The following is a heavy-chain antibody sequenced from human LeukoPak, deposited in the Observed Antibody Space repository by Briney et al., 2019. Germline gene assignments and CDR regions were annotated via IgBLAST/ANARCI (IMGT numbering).Heavy chain of an antibody. CDR1: GYNFTNYW. CDR2: IYPGESDT. J-gene: IGHJ4*02. Sequence: GESLKISCKGSGYNFTNYWIGWVRQMPGKGLEWMGIIYPGESDTRYSPSFQGQVTISADKSINTAYVQWSSLKASDTAMYFCARQSGYWNYIDYWGQGTLVTISS. V-gene: IGHV5-51*01. D-gene: IGHD5-12*01. CDR3: ARQSGYWNYIDY.